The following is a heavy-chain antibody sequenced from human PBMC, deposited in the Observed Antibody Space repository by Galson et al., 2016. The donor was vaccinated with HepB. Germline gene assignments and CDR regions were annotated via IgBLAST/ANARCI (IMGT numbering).Heavy chain of an antibody. CDR1: GGSFSGHY. V-gene: IGHV4-34*01. D-gene: IGHD3-22*01. CDR3: ARGNIDFTMVMVVFTGASYYFDY. Sequence: SLTCAVYGGSFSGHYWSWIRQSPGKGLEWIGEIHESGTTNYNPSLKTRVTMSRDTSKNQVSLKLGSVTAADTAVYYCARGNIDFTMVMVVFTGASYYFDYWGRGVLVTVSS. J-gene: IGHJ4*02. CDR2: IHESGTT.